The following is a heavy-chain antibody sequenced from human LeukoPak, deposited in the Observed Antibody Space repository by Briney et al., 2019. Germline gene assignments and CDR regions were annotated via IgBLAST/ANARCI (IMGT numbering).Heavy chain of an antibody. Sequence: SETLSLTCTVSGGSVSSGSYYWSWIRQPPGKGLEWIGYIYYSGSTNYNPSLKSRVTISVDTSKNQFSLKLSSVTAADTAVYYCARETRFSGSYFPFDYWGQGTLVTVSS. V-gene: IGHV4-61*01. CDR2: IYYSGST. CDR3: ARETRFSGSYFPFDY. J-gene: IGHJ4*02. D-gene: IGHD1-26*01. CDR1: GGSVSSGSYY.